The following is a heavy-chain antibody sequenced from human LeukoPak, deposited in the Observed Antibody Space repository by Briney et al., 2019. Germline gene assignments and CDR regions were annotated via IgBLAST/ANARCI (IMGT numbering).Heavy chain of an antibody. V-gene: IGHV3-33*06. Sequence: GGSLRLSCAASGFTFSSYGMHWVRQAPGKGLEWVAVIWYDGSNKYYADSVKGRFTISRDYSKNTLYLQMNSLRAEDTAVYYCAKGNCGGDCYSQSHYYYYYMDVWGEGTMVTVSS. CDR3: AKGNCGGDCYSQSHYYYYYMDV. J-gene: IGHJ6*03. CDR1: GFTFSSYG. CDR2: IWYDGSNK. D-gene: IGHD2-21*02.